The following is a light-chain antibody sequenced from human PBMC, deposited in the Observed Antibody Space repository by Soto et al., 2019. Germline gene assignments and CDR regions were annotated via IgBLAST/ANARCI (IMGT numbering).Light chain of an antibody. CDR1: QSISNW. V-gene: IGKV1-5*01. CDR3: HQYYTTPLT. J-gene: IGKJ4*01. CDR2: HAS. Sequence: DIQMTQSPSTLPASVGDRVTITCRASQSISNWLAWYQQKPGTAPKVLIYHASNLQSGVPSRFSGSGSGTDFTLTISSLQAEDVAVYYCHQYYTTPLTFGGGTKVDI.